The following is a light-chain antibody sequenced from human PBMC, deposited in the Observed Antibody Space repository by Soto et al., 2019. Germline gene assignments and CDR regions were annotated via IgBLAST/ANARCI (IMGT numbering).Light chain of an antibody. J-gene: IGKJ2*01. V-gene: IGKV3-11*01. CDR2: DAS. CDR3: QQRSIWPPDT. Sequence: EIVLTQSPATLSLSPGERATLSCRASQSVSSYLAWYQQKPGQAPRLLIYDASNRATGIPARFSGSGSGTDFTLTISSLEPEDFAVYYCQQRSIWPPDTFGQGTKLETK. CDR1: QSVSSY.